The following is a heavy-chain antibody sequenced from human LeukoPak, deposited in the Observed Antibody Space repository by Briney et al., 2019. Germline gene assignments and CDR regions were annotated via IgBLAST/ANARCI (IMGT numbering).Heavy chain of an antibody. Sequence: SVKVSCKASGYIFSTYGINWVRQAPGQGLEWMGGIIPIFGTANYAQKFQGRVTITADESTSTAYMELSSLRSEDTAVYYCARDGDSSAFDYWGQGTLVTVSS. CDR2: IIPIFGTA. D-gene: IGHD6-25*01. CDR1: GYIFSTYG. CDR3: ARDGDSSAFDY. J-gene: IGHJ4*02. V-gene: IGHV1-69*13.